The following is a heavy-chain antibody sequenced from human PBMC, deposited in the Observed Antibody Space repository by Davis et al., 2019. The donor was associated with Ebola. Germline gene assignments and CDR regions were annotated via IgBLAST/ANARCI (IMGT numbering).Heavy chain of an antibody. Sequence: ASVKVSCKASGYTFTNYYMHWVRQAPGQGLEWMGMINPSDGSTSYAQKFQGRVTMTRDTSTSTVYMELSSLRSEDTAVYYCAKGGSGWPSDYSYGMGVWGKGTTVTVSS. J-gene: IGHJ6*04. V-gene: IGHV1-46*01. CDR1: GYTFTNYY. CDR2: INPSDGST. D-gene: IGHD6-19*01. CDR3: AKGGSGWPSDYSYGMGV.